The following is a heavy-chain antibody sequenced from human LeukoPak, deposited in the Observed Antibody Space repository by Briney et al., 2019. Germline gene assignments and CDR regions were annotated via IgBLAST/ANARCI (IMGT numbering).Heavy chain of an antibody. Sequence: PGGSLRLSCAASGFTFSSYAMSWVRQAPGKRLEWVSAISGSGGSTYYADSVKGRFTISRDNCKNTLYLQMNSLRAEDTAVYYCAKRPDSDTGYYYYGMDVWGQGTTVTVSS. D-gene: IGHD3-22*01. V-gene: IGHV3-23*01. CDR3: AKRPDSDTGYYYYGMDV. CDR1: GFTFSSYA. CDR2: ISGSGGST. J-gene: IGHJ6*02.